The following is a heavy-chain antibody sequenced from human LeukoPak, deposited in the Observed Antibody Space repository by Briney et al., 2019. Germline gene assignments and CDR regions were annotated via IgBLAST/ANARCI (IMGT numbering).Heavy chain of an antibody. CDR1: GFTFSSYA. J-gene: IGHJ4*02. Sequence: GGSLRLSCAASGFTFSSYAMSWVRQAPGKGLGWVSAISGSAGSTYYADSVKGRFTTSRDNSKNTLYLQMSSLRAEDTAVYYCAKDGSGSSWGNNWGQGTLVTVSS. CDR3: AKDGSGSSWGNN. CDR2: ISGSAGST. V-gene: IGHV3-23*01. D-gene: IGHD6-13*01.